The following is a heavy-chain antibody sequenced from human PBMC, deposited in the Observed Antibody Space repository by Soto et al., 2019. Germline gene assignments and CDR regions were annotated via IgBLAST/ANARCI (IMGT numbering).Heavy chain of an antibody. J-gene: IGHJ4*02. V-gene: IGHV3-30*18. CDR1: GFTFSDYG. D-gene: IGHD6-6*01. CDR3: AKEMYPRTVLDSSSPWGDY. CDR2: MSYAGTYK. Sequence: RLSCAVSGFTFSDYGMHWVRQAPGKGLEWVAVMSYAGTYKYYADSVKGRFTISRDLSGNTLFLQMNSLRLEDTAVYFCAKEMYPRTVLDSSSPWGDYWGQGTLVTVSS.